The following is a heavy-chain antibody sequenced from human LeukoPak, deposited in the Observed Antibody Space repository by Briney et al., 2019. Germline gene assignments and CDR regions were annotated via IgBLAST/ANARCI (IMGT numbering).Heavy chain of an antibody. J-gene: IGHJ4*02. CDR3: ARDRGTTVVTGNLFDY. Sequence: SETLSLTCTVSGGSIISSSYYWGWIRQPPGKGLQYIGSIFYSGTTYYNPSLKSRVSISVDTSKNQFSLKLSSVTAADTAVYYCARDRGTTVVTGNLFDYWGQGTLVTVSS. D-gene: IGHD4-23*01. CDR1: GGSIISSSYY. V-gene: IGHV4-39*02. CDR2: IFYSGTT.